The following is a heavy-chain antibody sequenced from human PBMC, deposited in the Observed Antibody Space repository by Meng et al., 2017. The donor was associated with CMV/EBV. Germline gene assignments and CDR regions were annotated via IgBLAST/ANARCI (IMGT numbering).Heavy chain of an antibody. CDR3: ARDPPMYYDFWSGYLYDAFDI. CDR1: GFTFSDYY. Sequence: GGSLRLSCAASGFTFSDYYMSWIRQAPGKGLEWVSGISWSSGAIGYADSVKGRFTISRDNAKNSLYLQMNSLRAEDTAVYYCARDPPMYYDFWSGYLYDAFDIWGQGTMVTVSS. V-gene: IGHV3-11*04. CDR2: ISWSSGAI. J-gene: IGHJ3*02. D-gene: IGHD3-3*01.